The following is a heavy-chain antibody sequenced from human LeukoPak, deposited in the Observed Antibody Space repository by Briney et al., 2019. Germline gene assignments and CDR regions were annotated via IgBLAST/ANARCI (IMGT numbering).Heavy chain of an antibody. CDR2: MNPNSGNT. CDR3: ARGRRYNWNEGRGLYYYMDV. D-gene: IGHD1-1*01. CDR1: GYTFTSYD. J-gene: IGHJ6*03. V-gene: IGHV1-8*03. Sequence: ASVKVSCKASGYTFTSYDINWVRQATGQGLEWMGWMNPNSGNTGYAQKFQGRVTITRNTSISTAYMELSSLRSEDTAVYYCARGRRYNWNEGRGLYYYMDVWGKGTTVTVS.